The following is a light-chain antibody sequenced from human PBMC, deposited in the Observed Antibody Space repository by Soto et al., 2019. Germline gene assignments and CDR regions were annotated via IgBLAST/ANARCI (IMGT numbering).Light chain of an antibody. V-gene: IGKV3-15*01. J-gene: IGKJ4*01. CDR2: GAS. CDR1: QSVSSS. Sequence: EVVLTQSPATLSVSPGERATLSCRASQSVSSSLAWYQHKPGQAPRLLIHGASTRATGGPDRFSGSGSGTEFALIISGLQSEDCAVYYCQQYSDWPPLTFGGGTKVAIK. CDR3: QQYSDWPPLT.